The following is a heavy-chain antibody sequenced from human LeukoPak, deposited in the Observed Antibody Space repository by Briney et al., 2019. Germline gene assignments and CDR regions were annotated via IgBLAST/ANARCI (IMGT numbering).Heavy chain of an antibody. V-gene: IGHV4-61*01. CDR2: IYYSGST. D-gene: IGHD4-17*01. J-gene: IGHJ4*02. CDR1: GGSISSGSYY. Sequence: PSETLSLTCTVSGGSISSGSYYWSWIRQPPGKGLEWIGYIYYSGSTNYNPSLKSRVTISVDTSKNQFSLKLSSVTAADTAVYYCARGSTVTRVWDADYFDYWGQGTLVTVSS. CDR3: ARGSTVTRVWDADYFDY.